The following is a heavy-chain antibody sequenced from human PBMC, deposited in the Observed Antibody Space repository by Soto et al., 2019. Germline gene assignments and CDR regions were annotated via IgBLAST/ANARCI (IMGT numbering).Heavy chain of an antibody. CDR3: ARAHNSSSYYYYYYMDV. CDR2: IIPILGIA. J-gene: IGHJ6*03. V-gene: IGHV1-69*02. Sequence: VKVSCKASGGTFSSYTISWVRQAPGQGLEWMGRIIPILGIANYAQKFQGRVTITADKSTSTAYMELSSLRSEDTAVYYCARAHNSSSYYYYYYMDVWGKGTTVTVSS. CDR1: GGTFSSYT. D-gene: IGHD6-6*01.